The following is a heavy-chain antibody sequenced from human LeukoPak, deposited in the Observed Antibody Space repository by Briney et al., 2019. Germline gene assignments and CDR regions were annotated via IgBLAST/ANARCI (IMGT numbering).Heavy chain of an antibody. Sequence: ASVNVSCKASGGTFSSYAISWVRQAPGQELEGMGGIIPIFVTANYAQKFQGRVTITADKSTSTAYMELSSLRSEDTAVYYCARGGPGYCSGGSCYHYWGQGTLVTVSS. CDR3: ARGGPGYCSGGSCYHY. D-gene: IGHD2-15*01. CDR2: IIPIFVTA. CDR1: GGTFSSYA. J-gene: IGHJ4*02. V-gene: IGHV1-69*06.